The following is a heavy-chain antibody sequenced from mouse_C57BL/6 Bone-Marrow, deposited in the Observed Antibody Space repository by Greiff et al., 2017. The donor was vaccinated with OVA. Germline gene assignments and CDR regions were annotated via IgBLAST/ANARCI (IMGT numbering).Heavy chain of an antibody. CDR2: INPSNGGP. CDR1: GYTFTSYW. V-gene: IGHV1-53*01. D-gene: IGHD2-4*01. CDR3: ARFPYDYDWFAY. J-gene: IGHJ3*01. Sequence: QVQLQQSGTELVKPGASVKLSCKASGYTFTSYWMHWVKQRPGQGLEWIGNINPSNGGPTYNEKFKSKATLTVDKSSSTAYMQLSSLTSEDSAVYYCARFPYDYDWFAYWGQGTLVTVSA.